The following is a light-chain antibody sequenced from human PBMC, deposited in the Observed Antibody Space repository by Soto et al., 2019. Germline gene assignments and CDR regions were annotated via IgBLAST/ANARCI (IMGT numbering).Light chain of an antibody. Sequence: QSVLTQPPSVSAAPGQKVTISCSGSSSNIGKNSVSWYQQLPGTAPKLLIYDNDKQPSGIPDRFSGSKSGTSATLDITGLQSGDEADYYCGTWDSSLSADVVFGGGTKLTVL. CDR3: GTWDSSLSADVV. CDR1: SSNIGKNS. CDR2: DND. J-gene: IGLJ2*01. V-gene: IGLV1-51*01.